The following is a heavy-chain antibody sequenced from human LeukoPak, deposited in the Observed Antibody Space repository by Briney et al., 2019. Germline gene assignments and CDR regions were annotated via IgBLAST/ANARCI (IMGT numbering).Heavy chain of an antibody. CDR1: SGSISSSSYY. J-gene: IGHJ1*01. Sequence: PSETLSLTCTISSGSISSSSYYWGWNCQPPGKGLEWIADIYYSGSTYYNPSLKSRVSISIDTSNNHFSLRLSSVTAADTALYYCARRRDYDSTGYLDWGQGTLVTVSS. D-gene: IGHD3-22*01. CDR2: IYYSGST. V-gene: IGHV4-39*02. CDR3: ARRRDYDSTGYLD.